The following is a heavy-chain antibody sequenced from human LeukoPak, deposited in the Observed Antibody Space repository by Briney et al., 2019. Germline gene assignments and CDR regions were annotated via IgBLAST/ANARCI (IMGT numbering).Heavy chain of an antibody. CDR3: ARHGQWLVLDNWFDP. J-gene: IGHJ5*02. CDR2: IYYSENTYT. Sequence: PSETLSLTCTVSGGSISSSSYYWGWIRQPPGKGLEWIGSIYYSENTYTYYNPSLKSRVTISVDTSKNQFSLKLRSVTAADTALYYCARHGQWLVLDNWFDPWGQGTLVTVSS. D-gene: IGHD6-19*01. CDR1: GGSISSSSYY. V-gene: IGHV4-39*01.